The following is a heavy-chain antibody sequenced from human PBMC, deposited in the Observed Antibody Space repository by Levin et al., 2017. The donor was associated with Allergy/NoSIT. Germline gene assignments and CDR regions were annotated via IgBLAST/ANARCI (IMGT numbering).Heavy chain of an antibody. Sequence: LSQTLSLTCSVSGGSMNSYYWNWIRQPPGKGMEWIGYIFYSGSTSYNPSLKSRVTISVDTSKNQFSLRLSSVTAADTAVYHCARSDRYCSGGNCYSEVDAFDIWGQGTTVTVSS. CDR1: GGSMNSYY. J-gene: IGHJ3*02. D-gene: IGHD2-15*01. CDR2: IFYSGST. V-gene: IGHV4-59*01. CDR3: ARSDRYCSGGNCYSEVDAFDI.